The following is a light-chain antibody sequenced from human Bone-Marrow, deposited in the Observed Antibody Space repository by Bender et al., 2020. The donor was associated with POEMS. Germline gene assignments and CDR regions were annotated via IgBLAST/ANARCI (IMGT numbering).Light chain of an antibody. V-gene: IGLV2-23*01. CDR1: SRDVGYYNY. CDR3: CSYAGGSMWV. CDR2: EDS. Sequence: QSALTQPASVSGSPGQSITISCTGSSRDVGYYNYVSWYQQHPGKATNLIIYEDSKRPSGVSNRVSGSKSGNTASLTISGLQAEDEAHYYCCSYAGGSMWVFGGGSRLTVL. J-gene: IGLJ3*02.